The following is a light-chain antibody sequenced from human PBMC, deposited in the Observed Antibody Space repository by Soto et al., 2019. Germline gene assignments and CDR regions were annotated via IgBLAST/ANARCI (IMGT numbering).Light chain of an antibody. CDR1: QSISSN. Sequence: EIVSTQSPATLSVSPGERATLSCRASQSISSNLAWYQQKPGQAPRLLMFRTSSRATGFPARFSGSGSGTDFTLTISRLEPEDFAVYYCQQRSNWPPITFGQGTRLEIK. V-gene: IGKV3-15*01. CDR3: QQRSNWPPIT. CDR2: RTS. J-gene: IGKJ5*01.